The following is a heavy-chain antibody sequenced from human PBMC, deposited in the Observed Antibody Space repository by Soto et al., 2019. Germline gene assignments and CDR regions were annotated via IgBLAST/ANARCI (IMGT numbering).Heavy chain of an antibody. CDR3: ARDAVGEAAAGTQEDDYYGMDV. CDR1: GYTFTSYD. CDR2: MNPNSGNT. D-gene: IGHD6-13*01. V-gene: IGHV1-8*01. Sequence: ASVKVSCKASGYTFTSYDINWVRQATGQGLEWMGWMNPNSGNTGYAQKFQGRVTMTRNTSISTAYMELSSLRAEDTAVYYCARDAVGEAAAGTQEDDYYGMDVWGQGTTVTVSS. J-gene: IGHJ6*02.